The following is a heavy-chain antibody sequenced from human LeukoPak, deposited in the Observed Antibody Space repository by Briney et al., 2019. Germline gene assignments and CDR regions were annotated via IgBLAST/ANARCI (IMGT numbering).Heavy chain of an antibody. J-gene: IGHJ5*02. CDR1: GFTFSSYW. Sequence: GGSLRLSCAASGFTFSSYWMHWVRQAPGKGLVWVSRINSDGSSTSYADSAKGRFTISRDNAKNTLYLQMNSLRAEDTAVYYCARKGGVRGVIDPWGQGTLVTVSS. V-gene: IGHV3-74*01. D-gene: IGHD3-10*01. CDR2: INSDGSST. CDR3: ARKGGVRGVIDP.